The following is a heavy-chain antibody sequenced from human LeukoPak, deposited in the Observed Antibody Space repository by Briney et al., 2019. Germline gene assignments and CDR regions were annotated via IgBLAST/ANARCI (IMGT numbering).Heavy chain of an antibody. Sequence: GGSLRLSCAASGFTFSSYSMNWVRQAPGKGLEWVSSISSSSSYIYYADSVKGRFTISRDNAKNSLYLQMNRLRAEDTAVYYCARSYYDSSGYFDYWGQGTLVTVSS. D-gene: IGHD3-22*01. CDR1: GFTFSSYS. J-gene: IGHJ4*02. V-gene: IGHV3-21*01. CDR3: ARSYYDSSGYFDY. CDR2: ISSSSSYI.